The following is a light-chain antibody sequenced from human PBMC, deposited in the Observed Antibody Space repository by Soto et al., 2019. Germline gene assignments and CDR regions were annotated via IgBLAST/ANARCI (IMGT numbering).Light chain of an antibody. Sequence: EIVMTQSPVTLSVSPGERATLSCRASQSVSSNLAWYQQKPGQAPRLLIYGASTRATGIPARFSGSRSGTEFTLTISGLQSEDFAIYYCQQYNNWPRTFGQGTKVEI. CDR1: QSVSSN. J-gene: IGKJ1*01. CDR3: QQYNNWPRT. CDR2: GAS. V-gene: IGKV3-15*01.